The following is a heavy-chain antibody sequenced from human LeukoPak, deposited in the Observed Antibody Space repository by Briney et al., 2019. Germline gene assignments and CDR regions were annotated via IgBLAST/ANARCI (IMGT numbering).Heavy chain of an antibody. D-gene: IGHD6-13*01. Sequence: GGSLRLSCAGSGFTFSSYAMTWVRQAPGTGLEWVSSISRSDGTTYYADSVKGRFTISRDNAKNSLYLQMNSLRAEDTAVYYCARDQGLGSSWRENYYYGMDVWGQGTTVTVSS. J-gene: IGHJ6*02. V-gene: IGHV3-23*01. CDR2: ISRSDGTT. CDR1: GFTFSSYA. CDR3: ARDQGLGSSWRENYYYGMDV.